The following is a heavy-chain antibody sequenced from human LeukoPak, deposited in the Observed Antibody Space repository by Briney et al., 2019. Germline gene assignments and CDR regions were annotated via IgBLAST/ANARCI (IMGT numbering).Heavy chain of an antibody. CDR3: AKPPYYDFWGGLDY. Sequence: PGRSLRLSCAASGFTFSSYGMHWVRQAPGKGLEWVAVISYDGSNKYYADSVKGRFTISRDNSKNTLYLQMNSLRAEGTAVYYCAKPPYYDFWGGLDYWGQGTLVTVSS. D-gene: IGHD3-3*01. CDR1: GFTFSSYG. V-gene: IGHV3-30*18. CDR2: ISYDGSNK. J-gene: IGHJ4*02.